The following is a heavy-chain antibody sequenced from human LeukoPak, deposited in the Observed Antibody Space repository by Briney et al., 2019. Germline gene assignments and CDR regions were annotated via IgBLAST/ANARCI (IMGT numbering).Heavy chain of an antibody. V-gene: IGHV4-61*01. CDR3: ARDAAEYWAFDI. CDR1: GASSSSSLYY. Sequence: PSETLSLTCTVSGASSSSSLYYWSWIRQPPGKGLEWIGYIYYSGSTNYNPSLKSRVTISVDTSKNQFSLKLSSVTAADTAVYYCARDAAEYWAFDIWGQGTMVTVSS. D-gene: IGHD6-6*01. J-gene: IGHJ3*02. CDR2: IYYSGST.